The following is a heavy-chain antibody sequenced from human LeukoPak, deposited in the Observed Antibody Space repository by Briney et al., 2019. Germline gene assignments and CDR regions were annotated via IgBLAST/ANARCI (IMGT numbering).Heavy chain of an antibody. CDR1: GFVFSNYG. V-gene: IGHV3-30*02. Sequence: PGGSLRLSCQTSGFVFSNYGMHWVCQAPGKGLEWVAFVRYDGSNEYYSDSVKGRFTISRDNSRNTLYLRMNSLRAEDTGVYSCAKDSNSGYVSVGPDYWGLGTLVTVSS. CDR2: VRYDGSNE. J-gene: IGHJ4*02. D-gene: IGHD3-22*01. CDR3: AKDSNSGYVSVGPDY.